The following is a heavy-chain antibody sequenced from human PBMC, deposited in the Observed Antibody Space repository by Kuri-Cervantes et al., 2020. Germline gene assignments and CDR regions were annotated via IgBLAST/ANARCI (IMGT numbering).Heavy chain of an antibody. CDR3: ARDRIFGVVITDY. Sequence: SVKVSCKASGGTFSSYAISWVRQAPGQGLEWMGGIIPIFGTANYAQKFQGRVTITADESTSTAYMELSSLRSDDTAVYCCARDRIFGVVITDYWGQGILVTVSS. D-gene: IGHD3-3*01. CDR1: GGTFSSYA. V-gene: IGHV1-69*13. J-gene: IGHJ4*02. CDR2: IIPIFGTA.